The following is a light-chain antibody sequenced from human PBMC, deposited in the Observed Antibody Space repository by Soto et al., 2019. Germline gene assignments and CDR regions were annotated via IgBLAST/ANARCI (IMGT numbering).Light chain of an antibody. CDR2: GAS. Sequence: EVVLTQTPGTLSVSPGGRASLSCRASQSVGTFLAWYQQRPGQAPRLLIYGASTRASGIPDRFLGSGSGTDFTLSISRLEHEDFGVYYCQHYGSSLTFGQGTKVEV. CDR3: QHYGSSLT. J-gene: IGKJ1*01. CDR1: QSVGTF. V-gene: IGKV3-20*01.